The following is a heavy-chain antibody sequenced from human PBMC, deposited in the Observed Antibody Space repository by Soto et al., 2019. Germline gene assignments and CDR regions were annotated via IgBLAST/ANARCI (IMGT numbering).Heavy chain of an antibody. Sequence: ASVKVSCKASGYTFTGYYMHWGRQTPGQGLEWMGWINPNSGGTNYAQKFQGRVTMTRDTSISTAYMELSRLRSDDTAVYYCARAPVGKAARPDYWGQGTLVTVSS. CDR1: GYTFTGYY. J-gene: IGHJ4*02. CDR3: ARAPVGKAARPDY. D-gene: IGHD6-6*01. V-gene: IGHV1-2*02. CDR2: INPNSGGT.